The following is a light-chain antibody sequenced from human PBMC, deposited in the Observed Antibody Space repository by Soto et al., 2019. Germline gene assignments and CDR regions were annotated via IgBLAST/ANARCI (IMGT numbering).Light chain of an antibody. CDR3: QQYGGSPWT. V-gene: IGKV3-20*01. Sequence: EIVLTQSPGTLSLSPEERATLSCRASQTVTSSYLAWYQHKPGQAPRLLIHDASSRPTGIPDRFSGSGSGTDFTLTISRLEPEDFAVYYCQQYGGSPWTFGQGTKVEIK. J-gene: IGKJ1*01. CDR1: QTVTSSY. CDR2: DAS.